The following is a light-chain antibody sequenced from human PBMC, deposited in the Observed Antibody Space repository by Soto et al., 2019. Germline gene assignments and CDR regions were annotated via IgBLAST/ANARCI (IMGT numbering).Light chain of an antibody. CDR1: QTISSW. CDR2: KAS. Sequence: DIQMTQYPSTLSGSVGDRVTITCRASQTISSWLAWYQQKPGKAPKLLIYKASTLESGVPSRFSGSGSGTEFTLTISSLQPDDFATYYCQQYNSYSLTFGGGNKVDNK. V-gene: IGKV1-5*03. CDR3: QQYNSYSLT. J-gene: IGKJ4*01.